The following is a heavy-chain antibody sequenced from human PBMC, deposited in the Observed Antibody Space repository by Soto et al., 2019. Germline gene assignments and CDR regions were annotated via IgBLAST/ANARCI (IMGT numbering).Heavy chain of an antibody. D-gene: IGHD6-6*01. CDR2: INHSGST. J-gene: IGHJ4*02. CDR3: ARSHIVPRLLMYPYDY. V-gene: IGHV4-34*01. Sequence: SETLSLTCAVYCGSFSGYYCSWIRQPPRKGLEWIGEINHSGSTNYNPSLKSRVTISVDTSKNQFSLKLSSVTAADTAVYYCARSHIVPRLLMYPYDYWGQGTLVTVSS. CDR1: CGSFSGYY.